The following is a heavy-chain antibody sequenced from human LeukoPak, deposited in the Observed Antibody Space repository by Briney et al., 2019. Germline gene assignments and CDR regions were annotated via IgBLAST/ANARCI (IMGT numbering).Heavy chain of an antibody. D-gene: IGHD2-15*01. CDR2: ISGSGNTM. J-gene: IGHJ4*02. CDR1: GFTFNTFD. CDR3: ARCSGVSCFAPYFDY. V-gene: IGHV3-48*03. Sequence: GGSLRLSCAASGFTFNTFDVNWVRQAPGKGPEWFSYISGSGNTMYYADSVKGRFTISRDNAKNSLYLQMNSLRAEDTAVYYCARCSGVSCFAPYFDYWGQGALVTVSS.